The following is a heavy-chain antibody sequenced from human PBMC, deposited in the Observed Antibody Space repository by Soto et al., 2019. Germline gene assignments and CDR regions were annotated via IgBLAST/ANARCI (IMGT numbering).Heavy chain of an antibody. D-gene: IGHD3-3*01. V-gene: IGHV3-48*02. CDR1: GFTFSSNS. Sequence: VQVVESGGGLVQPGGSLRLSCAASGFTFSSNSMNWVRQAPGKGLECISYISSSSSTIYSDSVKARFTISRDNAKNSLYLQMTSLRDDDTPVYYCASVIWSGHLTSDLWGQGTLVTVSS. CDR2: ISSSSSTI. J-gene: IGHJ5*02. CDR3: ASVIWSGHLTSDL.